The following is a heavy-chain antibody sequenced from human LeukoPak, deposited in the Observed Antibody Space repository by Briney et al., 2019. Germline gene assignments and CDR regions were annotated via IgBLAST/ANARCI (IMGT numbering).Heavy chain of an antibody. Sequence: SETLSLTCTVSGGSISSYYWSWIRQPAGKGLEWIGRIYTSGSINYNPSLKSRVTISVDTSKKQFSLKLSSVTAADTAVYYCARASTTVVTDWFDPWGQGTLVTVSS. CDR2: IYTSGSI. D-gene: IGHD4-23*01. V-gene: IGHV4-4*07. J-gene: IGHJ5*02. CDR1: GGSISSYY. CDR3: ARASTTVVTDWFDP.